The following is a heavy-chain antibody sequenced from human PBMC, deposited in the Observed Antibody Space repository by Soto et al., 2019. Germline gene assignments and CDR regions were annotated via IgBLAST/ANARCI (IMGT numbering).Heavy chain of an antibody. CDR2: MNPNSGNT. D-gene: IGHD6-6*01. CDR3: ASGYSSSSWDGMDV. V-gene: IGHV1-8*01. Sequence: ASVKVSCKASGYTFTSYDINWVRQATGQGLEWMGWMNPNSGNTGYAQKFQGRVTMTRNTSVSTAYMELSSLRSEDTAVYYCASGYSSSSWDGMDVWGQGTTVTVSS. J-gene: IGHJ6*02. CDR1: GYTFTSYD.